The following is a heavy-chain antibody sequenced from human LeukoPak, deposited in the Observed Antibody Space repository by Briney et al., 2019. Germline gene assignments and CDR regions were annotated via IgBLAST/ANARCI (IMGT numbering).Heavy chain of an antibody. V-gene: IGHV4-4*07. CDR1: SASVTCGH. J-gene: IGHJ4*02. CDR2: VHFSGST. D-gene: IGHD3-22*01. Sequence: SETLSLTCTVSSASVTCGHWAWIRQPAGKGLEWVGRVHFSGSTNYNPSLRSRVAISLDKSKNELSLTLKSVSAADTAVYFCARGNTIRGDSGGYHYWGRGVIVTVSS. CDR3: ARGNTIRGDSGGYHY.